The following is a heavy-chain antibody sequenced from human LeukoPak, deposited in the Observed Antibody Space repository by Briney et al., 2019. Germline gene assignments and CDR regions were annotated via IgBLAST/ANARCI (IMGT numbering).Heavy chain of an antibody. D-gene: IGHD5-12*01. J-gene: IGHJ4*02. CDR3: AKVTPDSRTSGYDGFDY. CDR2: ISGSGSST. V-gene: IGHV3-23*01. CDR1: GFTYSSYG. Sequence: GGTLRLSCAASGFTYSSYGMSWVRQAPGKGLEWVSAISGSGSSTYYADSVKGRFTISRDNSKNALYLQMNSLRAEDTAVYYRAKVTPDSRTSGYDGFDYWGQGTLVTVSS.